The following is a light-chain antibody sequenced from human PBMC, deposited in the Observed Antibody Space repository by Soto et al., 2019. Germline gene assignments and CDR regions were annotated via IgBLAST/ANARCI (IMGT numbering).Light chain of an antibody. CDR1: ESISYW. V-gene: IGKV1-5*03. Sequence: IQMTQSPSPLSASVGDRVTITCLASESISYWLAWYQQKPGKAPNLLIYKASNLESGVPSRFSGSGSETEFTLTISSLQPDDFATYYCQQYNDYSPTFGQGTKVDIK. CDR2: KAS. J-gene: IGKJ1*01. CDR3: QQYNDYSPT.